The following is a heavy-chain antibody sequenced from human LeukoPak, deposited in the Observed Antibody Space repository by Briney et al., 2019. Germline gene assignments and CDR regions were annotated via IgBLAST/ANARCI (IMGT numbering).Heavy chain of an antibody. D-gene: IGHD3-22*01. CDR2: ISYDGSNK. CDR1: GFTFSSYA. J-gene: IGHJ4*02. V-gene: IGHV3-30-3*01. Sequence: GGSLRLSCAASGFTFSSYAMHWVRQAPGKGLEWVAVISYDGSNKYYADSVKGRFTISRDNSKNMLYLQMNSLRAEDTAVYYCARGWYDSSGYYHFDYWGQGTLVTVSS. CDR3: ARGWYDSSGYYHFDY.